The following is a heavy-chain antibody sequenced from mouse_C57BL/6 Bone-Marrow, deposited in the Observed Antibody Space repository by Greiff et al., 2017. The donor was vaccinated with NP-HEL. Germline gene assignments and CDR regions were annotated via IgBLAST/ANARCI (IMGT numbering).Heavy chain of an antibody. V-gene: IGHV14-3*01. Sequence: EVQLQQSVAELVRPGASVKLSCTASGFNIKNTYMHWVKQRPEQGLEWIGRIDPANGNTKYAPKFQGKATITADTSSNTAYLQLSSLTSEDTAIYYCARSYSGSSYDWYFDVWGTGTTVTVSS. CDR1: GFNIKNTY. D-gene: IGHD1-1*01. J-gene: IGHJ1*03. CDR3: ARSYSGSSYDWYFDV. CDR2: IDPANGNT.